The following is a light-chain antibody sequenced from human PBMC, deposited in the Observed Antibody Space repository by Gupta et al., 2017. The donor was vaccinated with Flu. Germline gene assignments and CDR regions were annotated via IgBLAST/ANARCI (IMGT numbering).Light chain of an antibody. Sequence: AIQMTQSPSSLSASVGDRVTITCRASQGIRNDLGWYQQKPGKAPKLLIYAASSLQSWVPSRFSGSGSGTDFTLTIRSLQPEDFATYYCLQDYNYPRTFGQGTKVEIK. CDR3: LQDYNYPRT. J-gene: IGKJ1*01. CDR1: QGIRND. CDR2: AAS. V-gene: IGKV1-6*01.